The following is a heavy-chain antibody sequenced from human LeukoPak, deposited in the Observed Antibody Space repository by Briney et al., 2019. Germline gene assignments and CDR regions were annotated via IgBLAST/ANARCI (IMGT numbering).Heavy chain of an antibody. CDR2: IYYSGST. V-gene: IGHV4-59*01. Sequence: PSETLSLTCTVSGGSISSYYWSWIWQPPGKGLEWIGYIYYSGSTNYNPSLKSRVTISVDTSKNQFSLKLSSVTAADTAVYYCAGTPHRYGEDDDAFDIWGQGTMVTVSS. CDR1: GGSISSYY. CDR3: AGTPHRYGEDDDAFDI. D-gene: IGHD4-17*01. J-gene: IGHJ3*02.